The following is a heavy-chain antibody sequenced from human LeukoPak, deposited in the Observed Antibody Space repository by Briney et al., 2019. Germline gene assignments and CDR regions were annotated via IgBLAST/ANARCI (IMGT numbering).Heavy chain of an antibody. V-gene: IGHV3-66*01. CDR3: ARGPTEKKYYYYYYVDV. CDR2: IYSGGST. D-gene: IGHD1-14*01. Sequence: PGGSLRLSCAASGFTVSSNYMSWVRQAPGKGLEWVSVIYSGGSTYYADSVKGRFTISRDNSKNTLYLQMNSLRAEDTAVYYCARGPTEKKYYYYYYVDVWGKGTTVTISS. CDR1: GFTVSSNY. J-gene: IGHJ6*03.